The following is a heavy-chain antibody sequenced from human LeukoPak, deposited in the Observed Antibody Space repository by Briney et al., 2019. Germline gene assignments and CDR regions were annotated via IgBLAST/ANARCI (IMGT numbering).Heavy chain of an antibody. J-gene: IGHJ5*02. CDR2: INAGNGNI. CDR1: GYTFASYT. V-gene: IGHV1-3*01. Sequence: ASVKVSCKASGYTFASYTIHWVRQAPGQRLEWMGWINAGNGNIKYSQKFQGRVTITRDTSASTAYMELNSLRSEDTAVYYCARGNSSSWYAGDWFDPWGQEPWSPSPQ. D-gene: IGHD6-13*01. CDR3: ARGNSSSWYAGDWFDP.